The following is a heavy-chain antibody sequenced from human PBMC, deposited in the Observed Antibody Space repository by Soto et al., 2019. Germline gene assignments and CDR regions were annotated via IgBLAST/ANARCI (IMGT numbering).Heavy chain of an antibody. D-gene: IGHD6-13*01. V-gene: IGHV1-69*13. CDR1: GGTFSSYA. J-gene: IGHJ5*02. CDR2: IIPIFGTA. Sequence: SVKVSCKASGGTFSSYAISWVRQAPGQGLEWMGGIIPIFGTANYAQKFQGRVTITADESTSTAYMELSSLRSEDTAVYYCAREGSSIDIWFDPWGQGTLVTVSS. CDR3: AREGSSIDIWFDP.